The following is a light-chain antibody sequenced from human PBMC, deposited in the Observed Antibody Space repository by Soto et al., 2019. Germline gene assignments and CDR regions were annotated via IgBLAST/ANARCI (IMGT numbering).Light chain of an antibody. V-gene: IGLV1-40*01. CDR3: QSYDSNLGVV. CDR1: SSNIGTGYD. J-gene: IGLJ2*01. CDR2: GNS. Sequence: QSVLTQPPSVSGAPGQRVTISCTGSSSNIGTGYDVHWYQQLPGTAPKLLIYGNSNRPSGVPDRFSGSKSGTSASLAITGLRAGDEADYYCQSYDSNLGVVFGGGTKLPVL.